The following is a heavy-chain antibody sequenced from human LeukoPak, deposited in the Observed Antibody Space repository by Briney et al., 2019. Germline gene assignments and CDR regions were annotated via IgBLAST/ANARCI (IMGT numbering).Heavy chain of an antibody. V-gene: IGHV3-33*01. CDR1: GFTFSSYG. J-gene: IGHJ4*02. CDR2: IWYDGSNK. Sequence: GGSRRLSCAASGFTFSSYGMHWVRQAPGKGLEWVAVIWYDGSNKYYADSVKGRFTISRDNSKNTLYLQMNSLRAEDTAVYYCARERGIFGVVIPFDYWGQRTLVTVSS. CDR3: ARERGIFGVVIPFDY. D-gene: IGHD3-3*01.